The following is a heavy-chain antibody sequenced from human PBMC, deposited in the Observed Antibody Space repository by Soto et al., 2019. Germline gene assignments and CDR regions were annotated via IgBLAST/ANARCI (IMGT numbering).Heavy chain of an antibody. Sequence: QVQLVESGGGVVQPGRSLRLSCAASGFTFSSYAMHWVRQAPGKGLEWVAVISYDGSNKYYADSVKCRFTISRDNSKNTLYLQMNSLRAEDTAVYYCARVYYYDSSGYYYPLDYWGQGTLVTVSS. CDR2: ISYDGSNK. CDR1: GFTFSSYA. V-gene: IGHV3-30-3*01. CDR3: ARVYYYDSSGYYYPLDY. J-gene: IGHJ4*02. D-gene: IGHD3-22*01.